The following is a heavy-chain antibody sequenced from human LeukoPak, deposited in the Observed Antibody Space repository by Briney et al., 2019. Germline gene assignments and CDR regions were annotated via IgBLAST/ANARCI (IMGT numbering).Heavy chain of an antibody. CDR2: IYYSGST. V-gene: IGHV4-59*01. J-gene: IGHJ2*01. CDR3: ARTYGSSGLGYFDL. D-gene: IGHD6-13*01. Sequence: SETLSLTCTVSGGSISSYYWSWIRQPPGKGLEWIGYIYYSGSTNYSPSLKSRLTISVDTSKNQFSLKPSSVTAADTAVYYCARTYGSSGLGYFDLWGRGTLVTVSS. CDR1: GGSISSYY.